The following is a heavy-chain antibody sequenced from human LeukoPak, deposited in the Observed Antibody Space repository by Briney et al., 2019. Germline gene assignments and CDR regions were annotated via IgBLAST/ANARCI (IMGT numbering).Heavy chain of an antibody. CDR2: INPNSGGT. V-gene: IGHV1-2*06. Sequence: ASVKVSCKASGYTFTGYYMHWVRQAPGQGLEWMGRINPNSGGTNYAQKVQGRVTMTTDTSTSTAYMELRSLRSDDTAVYYCARVYNRGSGYENWFDPWGRGTLVTVSS. CDR1: GYTFTGYY. CDR3: ARVYNRGSGYENWFDP. D-gene: IGHD3-3*01. J-gene: IGHJ5*02.